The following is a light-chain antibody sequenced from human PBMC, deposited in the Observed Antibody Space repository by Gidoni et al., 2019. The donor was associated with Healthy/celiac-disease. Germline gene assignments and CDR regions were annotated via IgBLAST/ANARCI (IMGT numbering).Light chain of an antibody. J-gene: IGKJ1*01. CDR2: AAS. Sequence: DINMPQPPSSLPASVGDRVTITSRARQSISSYLNWYQQKPGKAPKLLIYAASSLQSGVPSRFRGSGSGTDFTLTISSLQPEDFATYYCQQSYSTPPWTFGQGTKVEIK. CDR3: QQSYSTPPWT. CDR1: QSISSY. V-gene: IGKV1-39*01.